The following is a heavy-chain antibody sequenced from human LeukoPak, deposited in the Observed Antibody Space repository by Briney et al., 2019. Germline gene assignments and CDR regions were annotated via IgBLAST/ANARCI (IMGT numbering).Heavy chain of an antibody. Sequence: GSLRLSCAASGFTFSNYAMSWVRQAPGKGLDWVSAISGSGDNTYYADSVKGRFTVSRDNSKNTLYVQMKSLRAEDTAVYYCAKDFVVVPGNVNYFDYWGQGTLVTVSS. V-gene: IGHV3-23*01. CDR3: AKDFVVVPGNVNYFDY. D-gene: IGHD2-21*02. CDR1: GFTFSNYA. J-gene: IGHJ4*02. CDR2: ISGSGDNT.